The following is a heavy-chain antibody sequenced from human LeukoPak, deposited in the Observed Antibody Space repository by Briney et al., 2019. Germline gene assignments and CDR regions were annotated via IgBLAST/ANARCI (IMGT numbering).Heavy chain of an antibody. D-gene: IGHD2-2*01. J-gene: IGHJ3*02. CDR1: GFTFSSYS. V-gene: IGHV3-21*01. Sequence: PGGSLRLSCAASGFTFSSYSMNWVRQAPGKGLEWVSSISSSSSYIYYADSVKGRFTISRDNAKNSLYLQMNSLRAEDTAVYYCARASMPEDAFGIWGQGTMVTVSS. CDR2: ISSSSSYI. CDR3: ARASMPEDAFGI.